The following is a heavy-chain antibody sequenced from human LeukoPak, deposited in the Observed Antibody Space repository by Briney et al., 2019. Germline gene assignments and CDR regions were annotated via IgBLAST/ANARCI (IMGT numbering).Heavy chain of an antibody. D-gene: IGHD3-22*01. V-gene: IGHV4-38-2*02. J-gene: IGHJ6*03. Sequence: SETLSLTCTVSGYSISSGYYWGWIRQPPGKGLEWIGSIYHSGSTYYNPSLKSRVTISVDTSKNQFSLKLSSVTAADTAVYYCARDNYYDSSGYWYYYYYMDVWGKGTTVTISS. CDR1: GYSISSGYY. CDR2: IYHSGST. CDR3: ARDNYYDSSGYWYYYYYMDV.